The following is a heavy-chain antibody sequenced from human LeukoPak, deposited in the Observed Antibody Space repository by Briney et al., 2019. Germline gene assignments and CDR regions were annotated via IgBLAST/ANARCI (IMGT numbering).Heavy chain of an antibody. CDR3: ARDRHRKFDY. J-gene: IGHJ4*02. CDR1: GFTFSSYA. CDR2: ISYDGSNK. Sequence: GGSLRLSCAASGFTFSSYAMHWVRQAPGKGLEWVAVISYDGSNKYYADSVKGRFTISRDNAKNTLYLQMNSLRAEDTAVYYCARDRHRKFDYWGQGTLVTVSS. V-gene: IGHV3-30-3*01.